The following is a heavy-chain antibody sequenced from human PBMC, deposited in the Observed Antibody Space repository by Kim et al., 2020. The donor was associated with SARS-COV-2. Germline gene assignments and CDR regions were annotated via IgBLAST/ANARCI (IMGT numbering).Heavy chain of an antibody. Sequence: SETLSLTCTVSGGSISRSSYYWGWIRQPPGKGLEWIGSIYYSGSTYNNPSLKSRVTISVDTSKNQFSLKLSSVTAADTAVYYCARHGPFPGYCSGGSCYPDAFDIWGQGTMVTVSS. CDR3: ARHGPFPGYCSGGSCYPDAFDI. CDR2: IYYSGST. CDR1: GGSISRSSYY. J-gene: IGHJ3*02. D-gene: IGHD2-15*01. V-gene: IGHV4-39*01.